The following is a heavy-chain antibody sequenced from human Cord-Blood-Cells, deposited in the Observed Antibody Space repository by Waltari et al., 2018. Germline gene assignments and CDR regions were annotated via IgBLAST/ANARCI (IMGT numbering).Heavy chain of an antibody. CDR3: ARSIGYDILTGYYYYFDY. J-gene: IGHJ4*02. Sequence: QVQLVQSGAEVKKPGSSVKVSCQASGGTFSSYAISWVRPAPGQGLEWMGGIIPIFGTANYAQKFQGRVTITADESTSTAYMELSSLRSEDTAVYYCARSIGYDILTGYYYYFDYWGQGTLVTVSS. CDR1: GGTFSSYA. CDR2: IIPIFGTA. V-gene: IGHV1-69*01. D-gene: IGHD3-9*01.